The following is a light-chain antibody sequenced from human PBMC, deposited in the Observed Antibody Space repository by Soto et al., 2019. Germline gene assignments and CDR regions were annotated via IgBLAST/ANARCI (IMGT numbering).Light chain of an antibody. CDR2: DAS. J-gene: IGKJ1*01. Sequence: EIGLTKSPAIPSLSTGVRATLYCSVSQSFSSYLAWYQQKPGQAPRLLIYDASHRANVIPAMFSGSGSETDFTLTISSLVPEACAVYYCKQRSNWPPTWTFGNGNTVEIK. V-gene: IGKV3-11*01. CDR3: KQRSNWPPTWT. CDR1: QSFSSY.